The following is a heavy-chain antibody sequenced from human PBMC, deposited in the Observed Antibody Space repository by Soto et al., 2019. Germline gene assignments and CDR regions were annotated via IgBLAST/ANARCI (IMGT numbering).Heavy chain of an antibody. CDR2: IYYSGST. J-gene: IGHJ4*02. D-gene: IGHD2-15*01. V-gene: IGHV4-31*03. CDR1: GASISSGGYY. Sequence: SETLSLTCTVSGASISSGGYYWSWIRQHPGKGLEWIGYIYYSGSTYYNQSLKSRVTISVDTSKKQFSLKLSSVTAADTAVYYCARNLGSYFDYWGQGTLVTVSS. CDR3: ARNLGSYFDY.